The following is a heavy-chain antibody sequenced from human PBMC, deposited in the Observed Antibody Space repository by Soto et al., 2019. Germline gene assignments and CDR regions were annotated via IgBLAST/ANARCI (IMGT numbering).Heavy chain of an antibody. D-gene: IGHD3-22*01. CDR1: GGSVNSDNYY. CDR3: ARLPGLGDNNGHYGPLGYL. V-gene: IGHV4-61*01. CDR2: IYNGQYR. Sequence: PSETLSLTCTVSGGSVNSDNYYWSWIRQPPGKGLEWIACIYNGQYRKYNSPLKSRITISVDTSTNQVSLKLTSVTAADTAVYYCARLPGLGDNNGHYGPLGYLWGQGTLVTVSS. J-gene: IGHJ5*02.